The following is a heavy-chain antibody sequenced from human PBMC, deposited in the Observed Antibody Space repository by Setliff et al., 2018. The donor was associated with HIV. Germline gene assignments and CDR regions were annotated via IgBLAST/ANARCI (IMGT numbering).Heavy chain of an antibody. CDR3: ARRDGYSYGFYFDY. CDR2: IYYSGST. Sequence: GGSISSSSHYWGWIRQSPGKGLEWIGSIYYSGSTYYNPSLKSRVTISVDTSKNQFSLKLSSVTAADTAVYYCARRDGYSYGFYFDYWGQGTLVTVSS. V-gene: IGHV4-39*07. J-gene: IGHJ4*02. D-gene: IGHD5-18*01. CDR1: GGSISSSSHY.